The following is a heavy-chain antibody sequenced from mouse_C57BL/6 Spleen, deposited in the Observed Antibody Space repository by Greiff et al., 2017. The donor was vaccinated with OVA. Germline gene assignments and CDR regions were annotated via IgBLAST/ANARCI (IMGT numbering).Heavy chain of an antibody. D-gene: IGHD1-1*01. V-gene: IGHV1-55*01. Sequence: VKLQQPGAELVKPGASVKMSCKASGYTFTSYWITWVKQRPGQGLEWIGDIYPGSGSTNYNEKFKSKATLTVDTSSSTAYMQLSSLTSEDSAVYYCARWNSDYYGSSYWYFDVWGTGTTVTVSS. J-gene: IGHJ1*03. CDR3: ARWNSDYYGSSYWYFDV. CDR1: GYTFTSYW. CDR2: IYPGSGST.